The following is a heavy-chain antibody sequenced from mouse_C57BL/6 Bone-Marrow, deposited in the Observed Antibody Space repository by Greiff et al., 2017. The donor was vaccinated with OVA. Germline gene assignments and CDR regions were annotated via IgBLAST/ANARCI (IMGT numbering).Heavy chain of an antibody. D-gene: IGHD1-1*02. Sequence: VQLQQSGAELVMPGASVKLSCKASGYTFTSYWMHWVKQRPGQGLEWIGEIDPSDSYTNYNQKFKGKSTLTVDKSSSTAYMQLSSLTSEDSAVYYCARWGGKRYYYAMDYWGQGTSVTVSS. CDR2: IDPSDSYT. J-gene: IGHJ4*01. CDR1: GYTFTSYW. V-gene: IGHV1-69*01. CDR3: ARWGGKRYYYAMDY.